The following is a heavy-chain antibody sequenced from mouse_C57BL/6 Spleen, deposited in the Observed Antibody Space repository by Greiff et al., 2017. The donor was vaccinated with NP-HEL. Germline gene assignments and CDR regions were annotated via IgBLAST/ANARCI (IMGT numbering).Heavy chain of an antibody. V-gene: IGHV1-64*01. J-gene: IGHJ4*01. D-gene: IGHD1-1*01. CDR1: GYTFTSYW. CDR2: IHPNSGST. CDR3: ARNFGTTVVGYAMDY. Sequence: QVQLQQPGAELVKPGASVKLSCKASGYTFTSYWMHWVKQRSGLGLEWIGMIHPNSGSTNYNEKFKSKATLTVDKYSSTAYMQLSSLTSDDASVYYCARNFGTTVVGYAMDYWGQGTSVTVSS.